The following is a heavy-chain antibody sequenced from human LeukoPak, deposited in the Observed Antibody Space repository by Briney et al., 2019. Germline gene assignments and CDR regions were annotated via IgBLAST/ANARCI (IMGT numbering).Heavy chain of an antibody. CDR3: ATVGAYWIVPGAFDI. CDR2: FDPEDGET. J-gene: IGHJ3*02. V-gene: IGHV1-24*01. CDR1: GYTLTELS. Sequence: ASVKVSCKVSGYTLTELSMHEVRQAPGKGVEGVGVFDPEDGETNYAQKFQGRVTMNQDTYTETANIVLSSLRAEDKAVYYCATVGAYWIVPGAFDIWGQGTIVTVSS. D-gene: IGHD1-26*01.